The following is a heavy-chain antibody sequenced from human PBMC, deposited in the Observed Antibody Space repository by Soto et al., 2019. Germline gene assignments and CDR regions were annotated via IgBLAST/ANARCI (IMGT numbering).Heavy chain of an antibody. CDR3: ARDRQPDGIWTFDY. CDR1: GFTFSSYG. CDR2: ISYDGSNK. V-gene: IGHV3-30*03. D-gene: IGHD2-15*01. Sequence: GGSLRLSCAASGFTFSSYGMHWVRQAPGKGLEWVAVISYDGSNKYYADSVKGRFTISRDNSKNTVYLQMNSLRVDDTAVYYCARDRQPDGIWTFDYWGRGILVTVSS. J-gene: IGHJ4*02.